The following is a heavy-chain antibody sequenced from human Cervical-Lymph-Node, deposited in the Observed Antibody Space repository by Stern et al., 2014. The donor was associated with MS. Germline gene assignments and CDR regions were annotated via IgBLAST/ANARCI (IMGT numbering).Heavy chain of an antibody. CDR3: AREFLLGEYDNHGMDA. CDR2: IWYDGSNK. D-gene: IGHD1-1*01. V-gene: IGHV3-33*01. Sequence: VQLVESGGRVVQPGRSLRLTCAASGLSFSSYGMHWVRQAPGKGLEWVAVIWYDGSNKYYADSVKGRFTVSRDNAMNTLYLQMNSLRVEDTAVYYCAREFLLGEYDNHGMDAWGQGTTVIVSS. CDR1: GLSFSSYG. J-gene: IGHJ6*02.